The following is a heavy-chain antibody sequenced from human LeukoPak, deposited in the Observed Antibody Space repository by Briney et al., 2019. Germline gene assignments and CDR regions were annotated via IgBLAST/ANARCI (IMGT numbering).Heavy chain of an antibody. Sequence: GTSLRLSCEVSGFTISNHGMHWVRQAPGKGLEWVAMTSHDGNAEYYADSVKGRPTISRDNSKNTLYLQMNSLTTEDTATYYCAKDWGANNWYNWFDPWGQGTQVTVSS. CDR1: GFTISNHG. CDR2: TSHDGNAE. V-gene: IGHV3-30*18. D-gene: IGHD1-20*01. J-gene: IGHJ5*02. CDR3: AKDWGANNWYNWFDP.